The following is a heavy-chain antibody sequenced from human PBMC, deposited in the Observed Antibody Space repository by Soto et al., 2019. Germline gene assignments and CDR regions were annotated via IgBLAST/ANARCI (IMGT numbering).Heavy chain of an antibody. V-gene: IGHV3-30*03. D-gene: IGHD2-2*01. Sequence: QVQPVESGGGVVQPGGSLTLSCAASRFTFSNYGMHWVRQAPGEGLEWVAVISYDGTNHYYADSVRGRFTLSRDNSKNTLYLHMDRLTSDDTAVYYCASDTKTGVVVPGAPKYWGQGTLVAVSS. J-gene: IGHJ4*02. CDR3: ASDTKTGVVVPGAPKY. CDR2: ISYDGTNH. CDR1: RFTFSNYG.